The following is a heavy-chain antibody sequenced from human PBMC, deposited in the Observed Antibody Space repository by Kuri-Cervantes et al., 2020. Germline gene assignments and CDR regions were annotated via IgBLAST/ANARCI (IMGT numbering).Heavy chain of an antibody. CDR3: AKDWGYSGSYGVISYYYGMDV. CDR1: GFTFSSYA. CDR2: ISGSGGST. D-gene: IGHD1-26*01. Sequence: GESLKISCAASGFTFSSYAMSWVRQAPGKGLEWVSAISGSGGSTYYADSVKGRFTISRDNSKNTLYLQMNSLRAEDTAVYYCAKDWGYSGSYGVISYYYGMDVWGQGTTVTVSS. V-gene: IGHV3-23*01. J-gene: IGHJ6*02.